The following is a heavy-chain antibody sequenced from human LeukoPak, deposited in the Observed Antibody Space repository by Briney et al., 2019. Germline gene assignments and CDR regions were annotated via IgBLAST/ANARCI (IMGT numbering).Heavy chain of an antibody. CDR2: ISSSSSYI. J-gene: IGHJ4*02. CDR1: GFTFSSYS. Sequence: PGGSLRLSCAASGFTFSSYSMSWVRQAPGKGLEWVSSISSSSSYIYYADSVKGRFTISRDNAKNSLYLQMNSLRAEDTAVYYCARSPEDVLLWFGELSNQYYFDYWGQGTLVTVSS. CDR3: ARSPEDVLLWFGELSNQYYFDY. D-gene: IGHD3-10*01. V-gene: IGHV3-21*01.